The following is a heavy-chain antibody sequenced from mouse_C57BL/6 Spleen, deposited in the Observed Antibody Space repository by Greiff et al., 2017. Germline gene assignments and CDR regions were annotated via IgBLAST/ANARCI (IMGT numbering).Heavy chain of an antibody. CDR3: TRDGSSYIYYAMDY. D-gene: IGHD1-1*01. V-gene: IGHV5-9-1*02. CDR2: ISSGGDYI. J-gene: IGHJ4*01. CDR1: GFTFSSYA. Sequence: EVQLQESGEGLVKPGGSLKLSCAASGFTFSSYAMSWVRQTPEKRLEWVAYISSGGDYIYYADTVKGRFTISRDNARNTLYLQMSSLKSEDTAMYYCTRDGSSYIYYAMDYWGQGTSVTVSS.